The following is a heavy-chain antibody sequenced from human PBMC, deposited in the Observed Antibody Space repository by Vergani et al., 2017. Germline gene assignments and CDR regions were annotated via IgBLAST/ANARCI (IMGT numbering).Heavy chain of an antibody. CDR1: GYTFTDHY. J-gene: IGHJ6*02. D-gene: IGHD4-17*01. CDR2: VDPEDGET. Sequence: EIQLVQSGAEVKKTGATMKISCKVSGYTFTDHYMHCVPQAPGKGLGWMGLVDPEDGETRYAAKFKGRVTIAADTSTDTAHLELSSLRSEDPAVYYCATPQTVTTGGMEVWGQGTTVIVSS. V-gene: IGHV1-69-2*01. CDR3: ATPQTVTTGGMEV.